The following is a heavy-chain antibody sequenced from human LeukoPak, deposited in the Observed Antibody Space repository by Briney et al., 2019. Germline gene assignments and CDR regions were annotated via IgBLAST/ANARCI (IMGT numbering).Heavy chain of an antibody. CDR3: ARRRLYCSSTSCYAFDI. CDR2: IYTSGST. D-gene: IGHD2-2*01. CDR1: GGSISSYY. Sequence: SETLSLTCTVSGGSISSYYWSWIRQPAGKGLEWIGRIYTSGSTNYNPSLKSRVTMSVDTSKNQFSLKLSSVTAADTAVYYCARRRLYCSSTSCYAFDIWGQGTMVTVSS. J-gene: IGHJ3*02. V-gene: IGHV4-4*07.